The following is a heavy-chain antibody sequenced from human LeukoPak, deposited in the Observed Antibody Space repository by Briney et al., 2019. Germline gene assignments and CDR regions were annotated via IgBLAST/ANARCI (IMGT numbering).Heavy chain of an antibody. Sequence: PSETLSLTCAVYGGSFSGYYWSWIRQPPGKGLEWIGYIYYSGSTNYNPSLKSRVTISVDTSKNQFSLKLSSVTAADTAVYYCARLGSGHPALTSWGQGTLVTVSS. J-gene: IGHJ5*02. CDR3: ARLGSGHPALTS. V-gene: IGHV4-59*08. CDR1: GGSFSGYY. D-gene: IGHD6-19*01. CDR2: IYYSGST.